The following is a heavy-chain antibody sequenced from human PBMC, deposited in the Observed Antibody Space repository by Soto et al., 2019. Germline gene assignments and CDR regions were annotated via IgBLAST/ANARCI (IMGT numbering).Heavy chain of an antibody. CDR1: GGSISSSNW. D-gene: IGHD3-10*01. J-gene: IGHJ2*01. V-gene: IGHV4-4*02. Sequence: QVQLQESGPGLVKPSGTLSLTCAVSGGSISSSNWWSWVRQPPGKGLEWIGEIFHSGNTNYHPSLKSRVTVSVDNANTRFSRKLSSVAAADTAVYYCARRVYGDWYFDLWGRGTLVTVSS. CDR3: ARRVYGDWYFDL. CDR2: IFHSGNT.